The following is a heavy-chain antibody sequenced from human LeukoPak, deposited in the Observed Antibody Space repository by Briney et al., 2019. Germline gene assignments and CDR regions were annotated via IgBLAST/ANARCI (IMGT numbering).Heavy chain of an antibody. CDR1: RFTVSSNY. J-gene: IGHJ3*02. Sequence: GGSLRLSCAASRFTVSSNYMSWVRQAPGKGLEWVSEIYSDGSTYYAASVKGRFSISRDDSKNTVYLQMSSLRAEDTAIYYCARELREHGVFDIWGQGTMVTVSS. CDR3: ARELREHGVFDI. V-gene: IGHV3-53*01. CDR2: IYSDGST. D-gene: IGHD1-26*01.